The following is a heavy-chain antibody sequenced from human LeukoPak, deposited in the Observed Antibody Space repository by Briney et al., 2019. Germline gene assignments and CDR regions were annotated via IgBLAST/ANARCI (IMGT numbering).Heavy chain of an antibody. V-gene: IGHV2-5*02. CDR1: GFSLSTNVA. D-gene: IGHD1-7*01. CDR2: TYWGDDK. Sequence: SGPTLVKPTQTLTLTCTFSGFSLSTNVAVGWIRQPPGKALEFLALTYWGDDKRYSPSLRTRLTTTKGTSKDQVVLTMTDMDPVDTATYYCAHKPSEKNYFDPWGQGTLVIVSS. CDR3: AHKPSEKNYFDP. J-gene: IGHJ5*02.